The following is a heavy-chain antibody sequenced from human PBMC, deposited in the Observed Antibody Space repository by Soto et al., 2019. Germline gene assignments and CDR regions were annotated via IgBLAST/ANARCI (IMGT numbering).Heavy chain of an antibody. CDR3: AREKPGYSSVNPHYYYYYMDV. Sequence: ASVKVSCKASGYTFTSYGISWVRQAPGQGLEWMGWISAYNGNTNYAQKLQGRVTMTTDTSTSTAYMELRSLRSDDTAVYYCAREKPGYSSVNPHYYYYYMDVWGKGTTVTVSS. J-gene: IGHJ6*03. CDR2: ISAYNGNT. V-gene: IGHV1-18*01. CDR1: GYTFTSYG. D-gene: IGHD6-19*01.